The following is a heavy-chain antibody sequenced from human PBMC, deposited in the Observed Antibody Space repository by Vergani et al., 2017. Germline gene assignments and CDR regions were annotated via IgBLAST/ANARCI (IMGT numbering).Heavy chain of an antibody. CDR2: IIPILGIA. CDR1: GGTFSSYT. D-gene: IGHD3-9*01. J-gene: IGHJ6*02. Sequence: QVQLVQSGAEVKKPGSSVKVSCKASGGTFSSYTISWVRQAPGQGLEWMGRIIPILGIANYAQKFQGRVTITADKSTSTAYMELSSLRSEDTAVYYCARERYFDWLSPGYYAMDVWGQGTTVTVSS. CDR3: ARERYFDWLSPGYYAMDV. V-gene: IGHV1-69*08.